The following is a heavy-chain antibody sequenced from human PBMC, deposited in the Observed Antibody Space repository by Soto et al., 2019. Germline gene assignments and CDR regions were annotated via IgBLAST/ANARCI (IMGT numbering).Heavy chain of an antibody. CDR3: ARAKVRAAGGTVWFDP. V-gene: IGHV3-13*01. CDR2: IGTAGQT. D-gene: IGHD3-10*01. Sequence: GGSMRLSCAASGFTFSSYDMHWVRQVTRKGMEWVSGIGTAGQTFYPDSVKGRFTISRENAKNSLYLQMNSLRAVDTAVYYCARAKVRAAGGTVWFDPWGQGTRVTVSS. J-gene: IGHJ5*02. CDR1: GFTFSSYD.